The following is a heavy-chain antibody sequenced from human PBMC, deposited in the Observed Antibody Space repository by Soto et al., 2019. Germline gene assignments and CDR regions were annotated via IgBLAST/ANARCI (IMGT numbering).Heavy chain of an antibody. CDR2: VHYSGNT. CDR3: AASRKGGWTCDY. Sequence: QVQLQESGPGLVRPSQTLSLTGTVSGDSIAMGAYSGSWVRQHPGKGLEWIGYVHYSGNTFYTPSLKSRLTLSVDTSQNQFSLNLNSVTAADSAVYYCAASRKGGWTCDYWGQGTLVTVAS. D-gene: IGHD6-19*01. CDR1: GDSIAMGAYS. J-gene: IGHJ4*02. V-gene: IGHV4-31*03.